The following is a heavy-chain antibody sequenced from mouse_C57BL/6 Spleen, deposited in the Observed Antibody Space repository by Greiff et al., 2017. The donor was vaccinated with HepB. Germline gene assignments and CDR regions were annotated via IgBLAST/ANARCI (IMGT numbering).Heavy chain of an antibody. CDR1: GYTFTSYW. Sequence: VQLQQSGAELVKPGASVKLSCKASGYTFTSYWMQWVKQRPGQGLEWIGEIDPSDSYTNYNQKFKGKATLTVDTSSSPAYMQLSSPTSEDSAVYYVARSRAYSNYIDYWGQGTTLTVSS. J-gene: IGHJ2*01. V-gene: IGHV1-50*01. D-gene: IGHD2-5*01. CDR3: ARSRAYSNYIDY. CDR2: IDPSDSYT.